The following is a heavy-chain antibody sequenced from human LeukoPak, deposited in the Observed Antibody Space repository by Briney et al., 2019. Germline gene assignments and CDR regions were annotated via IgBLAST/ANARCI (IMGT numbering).Heavy chain of an antibody. D-gene: IGHD1-26*01. J-gene: IGHJ3*02. CDR1: GYSFTSYW. CDR2: IYPGDSDT. V-gene: IGHV5-51*01. Sequence: GESLKISCKGSGYSFTSYWIGWVRQMPGKGLEWMGFIYPGDSDTRYSPSFQGQATISADKSISTAYLQWSSLKASDTAMYYCARLVGATTLDDAFDIWGQGTMVTVSS. CDR3: ARLVGATTLDDAFDI.